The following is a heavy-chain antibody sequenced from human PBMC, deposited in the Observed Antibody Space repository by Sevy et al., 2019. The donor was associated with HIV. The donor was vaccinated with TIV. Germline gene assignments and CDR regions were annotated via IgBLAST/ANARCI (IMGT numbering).Heavy chain of an antibody. V-gene: IGHV3-30*18. J-gene: IGHJ6*02. CDR1: GFSFSRHG. D-gene: IGHD6-13*01. CDR2: ISDDRSDK. Sequence: GGSLRLSCVADGFSFSRHGMHWARQAPGKGLEWVAVISDDRSDKEYAESVKGRFTVSRDNSKDTVYLQTNRLRLDDTAVYYCANSRGRYEGSSWLYYYYIMDVWGQGTTVTVSS. CDR3: ANSRGRYEGSSWLYYYYIMDV.